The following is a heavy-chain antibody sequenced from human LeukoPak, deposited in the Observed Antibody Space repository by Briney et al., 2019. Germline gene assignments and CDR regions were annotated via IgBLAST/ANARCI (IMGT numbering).Heavy chain of an antibody. J-gene: IGHJ3*01. Sequence: GGSLGLSCVASGFTFSSYAMSWVRQAPGKGLEWVSAISGSSGGTYYADSVKGRFTISRDNFRNTLYLQMNSLRAEDTAIFYCAKEASSYSSWYYSDAFDFWGRGTMVTVSS. V-gene: IGHV3-23*01. CDR3: AKEASSYSSWYYSDAFDF. D-gene: IGHD6-13*01. CDR2: ISGSSGGT. CDR1: GFTFSSYA.